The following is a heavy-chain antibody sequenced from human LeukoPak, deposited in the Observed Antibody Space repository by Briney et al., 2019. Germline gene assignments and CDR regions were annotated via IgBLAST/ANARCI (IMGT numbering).Heavy chain of an antibody. CDR2: ISGSGGST. J-gene: IGHJ4*02. D-gene: IGHD4-17*01. V-gene: IGHV3-23*01. CDR1: GFTFSIYA. Sequence: GGSLRLSCAASGFTFSIYAMSWDRQAPGKGLEWVAAISGSGGSTYYADSVKGRFTISRDNSKNTLYLQMNSLRAEDTAVYYCAIDLRYNFDYWGQGTQVTVSS. CDR3: AIDLRYNFDY.